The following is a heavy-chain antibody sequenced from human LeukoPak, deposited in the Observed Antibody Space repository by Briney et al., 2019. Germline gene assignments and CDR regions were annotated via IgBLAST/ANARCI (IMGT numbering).Heavy chain of an antibody. CDR3: ARDALHTAHFDY. CDR2: VSASSDI. CDR1: AFTFSSYT. D-gene: IGHD5-18*01. V-gene: IGHV3-48*02. Sequence: GGTLRFSCAASAFTFSSYTMNWVGQAPGKGLQWVSTVSASSDIHYSDSVKGRFTISRDNARNSLYLQMNSLRDEDTAVYYCARDALHTAHFDYWGQGTLVTVSS. J-gene: IGHJ4*02.